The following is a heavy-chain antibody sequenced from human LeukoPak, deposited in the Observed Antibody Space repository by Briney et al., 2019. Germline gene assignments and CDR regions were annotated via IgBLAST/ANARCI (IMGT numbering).Heavy chain of an antibody. D-gene: IGHD3-22*01. CDR3: VRGRGDYYDSSGGYYFDF. CDR2: IYYSGSI. CDR1: GGSISTGGYY. J-gene: IGHJ4*02. Sequence: SETLSLTCTVSGGSISTGGYYWSWIRQHPEKGLEWIGYIYYSGSIYYNPSLKSRVTISEDTSTNQFSLKLSSVTAADTAVYYCVRGRGDYYDSSGGYYFDFWGQGTLVTVSS. V-gene: IGHV4-31*03.